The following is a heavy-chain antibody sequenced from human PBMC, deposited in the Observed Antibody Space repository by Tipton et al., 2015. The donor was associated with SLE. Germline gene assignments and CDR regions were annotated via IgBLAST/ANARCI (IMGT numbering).Heavy chain of an antibody. Sequence: SLRLSCVASGFTFSSYAMSWVRQAPGKGLEWVSAISGSGGSTYYADSVKGRFTISRDNSKNTLYLQMNSLRAEDTAVYYCAKDGPTAVAGGGYYYYMDVWGKGTTVTVSS. D-gene: IGHD6-19*01. CDR3: AKDGPTAVAGGGYYYYMDV. J-gene: IGHJ6*03. CDR2: ISGSGGST. CDR1: GFTFSSYA. V-gene: IGHV3-23*01.